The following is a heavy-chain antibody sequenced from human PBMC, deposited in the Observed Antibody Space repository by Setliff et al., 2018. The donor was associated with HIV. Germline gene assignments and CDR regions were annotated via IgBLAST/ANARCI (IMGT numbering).Heavy chain of an antibody. D-gene: IGHD3-10*02. Sequence: SETLSLTCTVSGGSIDSSDYYWGWIRQPPGKGLEWIGSIFYSGRSMYNLSLRSRVTISVDTSKNQLSLSVTSVTAADTAVYYCARRGRTGNSYVLSWFDPWGQGTLVTVSS. CDR2: IFYSGRS. V-gene: IGHV4-39*07. CDR3: ARRGRTGNSYVLSWFDP. J-gene: IGHJ5*02. CDR1: GGSIDSSDYY.